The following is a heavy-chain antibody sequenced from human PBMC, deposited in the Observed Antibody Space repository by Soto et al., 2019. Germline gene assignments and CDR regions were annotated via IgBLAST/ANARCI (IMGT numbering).Heavy chain of an antibody. J-gene: IGHJ5*01. Sequence: SLRLSCAASGFSFSTFWMNWARQVPGKGLVWVSRISSDGSRTDYADSVKGRFTIFRDNAKNMLYLQMNSLKVEDTAVYYCAGQFDPWGQGTPVTVSS. V-gene: IGHV3-74*01. CDR3: AGQFDP. CDR2: ISSDGSRT. CDR1: GFSFSTFW.